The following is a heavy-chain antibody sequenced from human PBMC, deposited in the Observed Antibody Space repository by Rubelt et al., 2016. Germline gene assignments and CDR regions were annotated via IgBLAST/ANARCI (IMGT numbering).Heavy chain of an antibody. CDR1: GYSFTTYS. CDR3: ATGYSSGWYVAY. Sequence: QVQLVQSGAEVKKPGASVKVSCKAAGYSFTTYSIHWVRQAPGQRLEWMGWINAGNGNTKYSQKFQGRVSITRVTSASTAYMELSSLRSEDTAIYYCATGYSSGWYVAYWGQGTLVTVSS. V-gene: IGHV1-3*01. CDR2: INAGNGNT. D-gene: IGHD6-19*01. J-gene: IGHJ4*02.